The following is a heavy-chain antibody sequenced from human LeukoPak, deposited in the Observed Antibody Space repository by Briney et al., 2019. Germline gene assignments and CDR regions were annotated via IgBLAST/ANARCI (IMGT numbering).Heavy chain of an antibody. CDR2: IYYSGST. V-gene: IGHV4-39*01. Sequence: SETLSLTCTVSGGSISSSSYYWGWIRQPPGKGLEWIGSIYYSGSTYYNPSLKSRVTISVDTSKNQFSLKLSSVTAADTAVYYCARLDGYTVTTEGYYFDYWGQGTLVTVSS. D-gene: IGHD4-17*01. J-gene: IGHJ4*02. CDR1: GGSISSSSYY. CDR3: ARLDGYTVTTEGYYFDY.